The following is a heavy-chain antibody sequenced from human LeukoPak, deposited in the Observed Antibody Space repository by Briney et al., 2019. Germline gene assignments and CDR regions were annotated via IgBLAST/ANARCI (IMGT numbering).Heavy chain of an antibody. CDR3: ARGQRGSSWYGPPRYNWFDP. V-gene: IGHV4-39*01. D-gene: IGHD6-13*01. CDR2: IYYSGST. J-gene: IGHJ5*02. Sequence: KTSETLSLTCTVSGGSISSSSYYWGWIRQPPGKGLEWIGSIYYSGSTYYNPSLKSRVTISVDTSKNQFSLKLSSVTAADTAVYYCARGQRGSSWYGPPRYNWFDPWGQGTLVTVSS. CDR1: GGSISSSSYY.